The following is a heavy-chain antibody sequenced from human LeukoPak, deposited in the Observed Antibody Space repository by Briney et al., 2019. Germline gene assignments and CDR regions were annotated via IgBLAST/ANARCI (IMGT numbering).Heavy chain of an antibody. CDR2: ISSNGDNT. CDR3: ARCIYSAWHAWDY. D-gene: IGHD6-19*01. V-gene: IGHV3-64*01. CDR1: GFTFSSYS. J-gene: IGHJ4*02. Sequence: GGSLRLSCAASGFTFSSYSMNWVRQAPGKGLEYVSSISSNGDNTYYANSVKGRFTISRDNSKNTLYLQMGSLRAEDMAVYYCARCIYSAWHAWDYWGQGTLVTVSS.